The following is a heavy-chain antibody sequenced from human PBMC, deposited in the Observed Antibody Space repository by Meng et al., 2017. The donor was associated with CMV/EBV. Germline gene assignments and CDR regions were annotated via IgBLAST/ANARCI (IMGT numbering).Heavy chain of an antibody. CDR1: GGTLSSYA. J-gene: IGHJ4*02. V-gene: IGHV1-69*05. CDR2: IIPIFGTA. D-gene: IGHD6-13*01. CDR3: AREGAAASFDY. Sequence: SCKASGGTLSSYAISWVRQAPGQGLGWMGGIIPIFGTANYAQKFQGRVTITTDESTSTAYMELRSLRSEDTAVYYCAREGAAASFDYWGQGTLVTVSS.